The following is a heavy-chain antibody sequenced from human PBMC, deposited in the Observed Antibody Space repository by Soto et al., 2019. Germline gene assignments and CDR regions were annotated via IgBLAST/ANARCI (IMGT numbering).Heavy chain of an antibody. D-gene: IGHD2-15*01. J-gene: IGHJ6*02. V-gene: IGHV3-33*01. Sequence: PGGSLRLSCAASGFTFSSYGMHWVRQAPGKGLEWVAVIWYDGSNKYYADSVKGRFTISRDNSKNTLYLQMNSLRAEDTAVYYCASNYCSGGSCYSGGHYYYGMDVWGQGTTVTVSS. CDR3: ASNYCSGGSCYSGGHYYYGMDV. CDR1: GFTFSSYG. CDR2: IWYDGSNK.